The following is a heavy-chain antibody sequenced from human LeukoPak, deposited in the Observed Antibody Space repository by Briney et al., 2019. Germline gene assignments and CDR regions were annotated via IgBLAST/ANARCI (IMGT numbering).Heavy chain of an antibody. J-gene: IGHJ4*02. V-gene: IGHV5-51*01. D-gene: IGHD3-16*01. Sequence: GESLKISCKGSGYIFSSYWIGWVRQMPGKGPEWMVIIYPGDSDIKYSPSFEGQVTISADKSNSTAYLQWSSLKASDTAMYYCARRSSSGGYYFDYWAQGTLVTVSS. CDR1: GYIFSSYW. CDR2: IYPGDSDI. CDR3: ARRSSSGGYYFDY.